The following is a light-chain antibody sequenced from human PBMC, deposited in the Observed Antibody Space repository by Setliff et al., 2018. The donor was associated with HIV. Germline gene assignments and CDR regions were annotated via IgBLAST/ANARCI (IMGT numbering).Light chain of an antibody. V-gene: IGLV2-23*01. CDR3: CSNTGSNTYV. Sequence: QSALTQPASVSGSPGQSITISCTGTSSGIGRYNLVSWYQQYPGKAPKLMIYQATKRPSGVSNRFSGSKSGNTAPLTISGLQAEDEADYYCCSNTGSNTYVFGSGTKGTVL. CDR2: QAT. CDR1: SSGIGRYNL. J-gene: IGLJ1*01.